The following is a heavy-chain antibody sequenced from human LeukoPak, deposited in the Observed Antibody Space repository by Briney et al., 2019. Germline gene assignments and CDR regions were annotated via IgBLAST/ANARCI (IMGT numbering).Heavy chain of an antibody. D-gene: IGHD2-2*01. J-gene: IGHJ4*02. CDR1: GFTFNSYA. V-gene: IGHV3-64*01. CDR2: ISSNGGST. Sequence: GGSLRLSCAASGFTFNSYAMHWVRQAPGKGLEYVSAISSNGGSTYYANSVKGRFTISRDDSKNTLYLQMGSLRAEDMAVYYCARGYCSSTSCYSTAIDYWGQGTLVTVSS. CDR3: ARGYCSSTSCYSTAIDY.